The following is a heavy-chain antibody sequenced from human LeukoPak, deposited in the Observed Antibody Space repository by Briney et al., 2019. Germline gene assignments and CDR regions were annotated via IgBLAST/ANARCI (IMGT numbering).Heavy chain of an antibody. Sequence: ASVKVSCKASGYTFTSYGISWVRQAPGQGLEWMGWTSAYNGNTNYAQKLQGRVTMTTDTSTSTAYMELRSLRSDDTAVYYCARAKRITMVINYYGMDVWGQGTTVTVSS. CDR1: GYTFTSYG. D-gene: IGHD3-10*01. CDR2: TSAYNGNT. V-gene: IGHV1-18*01. J-gene: IGHJ6*02. CDR3: ARAKRITMVINYYGMDV.